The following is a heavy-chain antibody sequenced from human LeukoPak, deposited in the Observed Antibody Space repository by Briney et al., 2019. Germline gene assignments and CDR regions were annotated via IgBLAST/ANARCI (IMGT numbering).Heavy chain of an antibody. D-gene: IGHD6-19*01. J-gene: IGHJ4*02. V-gene: IGHV1-69*13. CDR2: IIPILGTA. CDR3: ASSPYSSGFAYYFDY. CDR1: GGTFSSYA. Sequence: SVKVSCKASGGTFSSYAISWVRQAPGQGLEWMGGIIPILGTANYAQKFQGRVTITADESTSTAYMEPSSLRSEDTAVYYCASSPYSSGFAYYFDYWGQGTLVTVSS.